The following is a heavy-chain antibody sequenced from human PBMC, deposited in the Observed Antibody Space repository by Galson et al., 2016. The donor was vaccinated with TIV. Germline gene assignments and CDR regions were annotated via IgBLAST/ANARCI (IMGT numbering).Heavy chain of an antibody. Sequence: SVKVSCKASGYRFIGYYIHWVRQAPGRGPEWMGCINPGNGHTKYAQIFQGSVTLTWDTSVSTAYMELTSLRSDDTAVYFCAKESDWGVAEFDFWGQGTPVSVSS. CDR3: AKESDWGVAEFDF. D-gene: IGHD2-21*01. CDR1: GYRFIGYY. J-gene: IGHJ4*02. V-gene: IGHV1-2*02. CDR2: INPGNGHT.